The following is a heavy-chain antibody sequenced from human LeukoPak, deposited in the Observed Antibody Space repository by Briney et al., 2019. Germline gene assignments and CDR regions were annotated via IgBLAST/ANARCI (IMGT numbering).Heavy chain of an antibody. D-gene: IGHD6-13*01. Sequence: GGSLRLSCAASGFTFSSYAMHWVRQAPGKGLEYVSAISSNGGSTYYANSVKGRFTISRDNAKNSLYLQMNSLRAEDTAVYYCARDHSSSWYYFDYWGQGTLVTVSS. J-gene: IGHJ4*02. V-gene: IGHV3-64*01. CDR2: ISSNGGST. CDR1: GFTFSSYA. CDR3: ARDHSSSWYYFDY.